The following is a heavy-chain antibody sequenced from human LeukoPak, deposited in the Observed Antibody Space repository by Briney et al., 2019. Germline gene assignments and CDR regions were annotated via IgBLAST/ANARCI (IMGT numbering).Heavy chain of an antibody. Sequence: SETLSLTCTVSGGSISSSSYYWGWIRQPPGKGLECIGSIYYSGSTYSSPSLKSRVTISVDTSKNQFSLKLSSVTAADTAVYYCARHRRDYYDSSGYWVKWGQGTLVTVSS. V-gene: IGHV4-39*01. D-gene: IGHD3-22*01. CDR3: ARHRRDYYDSSGYWVK. CDR1: GGSISSSSYY. J-gene: IGHJ4*02. CDR2: IYYSGST.